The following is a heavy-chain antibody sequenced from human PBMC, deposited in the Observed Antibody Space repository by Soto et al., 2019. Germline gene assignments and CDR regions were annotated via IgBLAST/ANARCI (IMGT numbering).Heavy chain of an antibody. CDR1: GYSFTSYW. CDR2: THPTDSDT. Sequence: LGESLKISCKGSGYSFTSYWIGWVRQMPGKGLEWMGITHPTDSDTRYSPSFQGQVTISADKSISTAYLQWTDLKPSDTAIYYCARRLYTSGYYGVDSWGQGTLVTVSS. D-gene: IGHD6-19*01. CDR3: ARRLYTSGYYGVDS. V-gene: IGHV5-51*01. J-gene: IGHJ4*02.